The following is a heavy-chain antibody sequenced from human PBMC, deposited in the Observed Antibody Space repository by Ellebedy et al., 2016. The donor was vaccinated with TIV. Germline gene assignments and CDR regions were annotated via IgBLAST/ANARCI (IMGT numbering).Heavy chain of an antibody. CDR3: ARDQASLDYFDY. V-gene: IGHV4-31*03. CDR1: GGSISSGGYY. CDR2: IYYSGST. J-gene: IGHJ4*02. Sequence: SETLSLTXTVSGGSISSGGYYWSWIRQHPGKGLEWIGYIYYSGSTYYNPSLKSRVTISVDTSKNQFSLKLSSVTAADTAVYYCARDQASLDYFDYWGQGTLVTVSS.